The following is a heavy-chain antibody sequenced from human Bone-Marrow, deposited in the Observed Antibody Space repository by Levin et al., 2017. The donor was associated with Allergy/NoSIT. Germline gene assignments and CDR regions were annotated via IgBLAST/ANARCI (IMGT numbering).Heavy chain of an antibody. CDR3: ARGEGRYFDWLFYYYYYMDV. CDR2: ISSNGGST. Sequence: GESLKISCAASGFTFSSYAMHWVRQAPGKGLEYVSAISSNGGSTYYANSVKGRFTISRDNSKNTLYLQMGSLRAEDMAVYYCARGEGRYFDWLFYYYYYMDVWGKGTTVTVSS. D-gene: IGHD3-9*01. CDR1: GFTFSSYA. J-gene: IGHJ6*03. V-gene: IGHV3-64*01.